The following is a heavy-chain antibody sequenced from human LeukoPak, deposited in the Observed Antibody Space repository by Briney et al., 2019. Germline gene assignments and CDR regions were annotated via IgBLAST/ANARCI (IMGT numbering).Heavy chain of an antibody. Sequence: GGSLRLSCAASGFTVSSNYMSWVRQAPGKGLEWVANIKQDGSEKYYVDSVKGRFTISRDNAKNSLYLQMNSLGAEDTAVYYCARAPYGDRLDYYMDVWGKGTTVTISS. CDR2: IKQDGSEK. J-gene: IGHJ6*03. V-gene: IGHV3-7*04. D-gene: IGHD4-17*01. CDR3: ARAPYGDRLDYYMDV. CDR1: GFTVSSNY.